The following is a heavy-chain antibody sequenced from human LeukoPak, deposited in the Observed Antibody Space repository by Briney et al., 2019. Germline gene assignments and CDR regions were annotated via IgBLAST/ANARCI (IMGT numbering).Heavy chain of an antibody. Sequence: GESLKISCKASGYSFTNYWIGWVRQLPGQGLEWMGIIYPGDSDTRYSPSFQGQVTISADTSITTTYLQWSSLKASDTAMYYCANNIATGTLNFFDYWGQGTLVTVSS. D-gene: IGHD1-1*01. CDR3: ANNIATGTLNFFDY. CDR2: IYPGDSDT. V-gene: IGHV5-51*01. CDR1: GYSFTNYW. J-gene: IGHJ4*02.